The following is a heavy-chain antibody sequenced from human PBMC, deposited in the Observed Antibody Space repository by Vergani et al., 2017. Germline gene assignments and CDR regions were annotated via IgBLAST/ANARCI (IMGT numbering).Heavy chain of an antibody. J-gene: IGHJ4*02. V-gene: IGHV3-21*01. D-gene: IGHD6-6*01. Sequence: EVQLVESGGGLVKPGGSLSLSCAPSGFTFSSYSMNWVRQAPGKGLEWVSSISISSSYIYYADSVKGRFTISRDNAKNSLYLQMNSLRAEDTAVYYCARDPAIAARRDLDYWGQGTLVTVSS. CDR1: GFTFSSYS. CDR2: ISISSSYI. CDR3: ARDPAIAARRDLDY.